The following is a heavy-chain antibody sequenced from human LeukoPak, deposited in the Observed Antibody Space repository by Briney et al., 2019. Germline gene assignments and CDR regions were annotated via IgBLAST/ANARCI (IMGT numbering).Heavy chain of an antibody. Sequence: SETLSLTCTVSGGSISSNSYHWGWIRQPPGKGLEWIGKIYHSGTTYYNPSLKSRVTISVDTSKNQFSLKLSSVTAADTAVYYCARVPANYYDFSGHYYGAFDIWGQGTMVTVSS. D-gene: IGHD3-22*01. CDR2: IYHSGTT. V-gene: IGHV4-39*07. CDR3: ARVPANYYDFSGHYYGAFDI. J-gene: IGHJ3*02. CDR1: GGSISSNSYH.